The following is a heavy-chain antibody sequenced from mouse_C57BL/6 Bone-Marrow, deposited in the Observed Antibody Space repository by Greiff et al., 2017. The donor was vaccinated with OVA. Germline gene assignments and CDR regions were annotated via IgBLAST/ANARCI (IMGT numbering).Heavy chain of an antibody. Sequence: KQRPGQGLEWIGRIHPSDSDTNYNQKFKGKATLTVDKSSSTAYMQLSSLTSEDSAVYYCAIYGPDWAWFAYWGQGTLVTVSA. D-gene: IGHD4-1*01. J-gene: IGHJ3*01. CDR3: AIYGPDWAWFAY. V-gene: IGHV1-74*01. CDR2: IHPSDSDT.